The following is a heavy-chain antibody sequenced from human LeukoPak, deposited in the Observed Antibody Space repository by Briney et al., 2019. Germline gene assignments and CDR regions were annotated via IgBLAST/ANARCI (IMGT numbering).Heavy chain of an antibody. D-gene: IGHD5-18*01. CDR3: ASLDTAKQPLANH. V-gene: IGHV3-7*03. J-gene: IGHJ5*02. CDR2: IREERGQE. CDR1: GLTVSNHW. Sequence: GGSLRLSCVASGLTVSNHWMSWVRQAPGKGLEWVANIREERGQEYFVDSVKGRFTISKNSAKNSLYLQMNTLRVEDTAMYYCASLDTAKQPLANHWGQGTLVTVSS.